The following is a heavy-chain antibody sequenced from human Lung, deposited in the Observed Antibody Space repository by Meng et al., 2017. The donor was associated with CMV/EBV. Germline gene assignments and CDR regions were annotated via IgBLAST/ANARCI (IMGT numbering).Heavy chain of an antibody. CDR3: ASFPPPGKQWLVTDY. Sequence: QGQLQEPGPGLWKPSGTLSFTCAVSGGSISSSNWWSWVRQPPGKGLEWIGEIYHSGSTNYNPSLKSRVTISVDKSKNQFSLKLSSVTAADTAVYYCASFPPPGKQWLVTDYWGQGTLVTVSS. CDR2: IYHSGST. D-gene: IGHD6-19*01. CDR1: GGSISSSNW. J-gene: IGHJ4*02. V-gene: IGHV4-4*02.